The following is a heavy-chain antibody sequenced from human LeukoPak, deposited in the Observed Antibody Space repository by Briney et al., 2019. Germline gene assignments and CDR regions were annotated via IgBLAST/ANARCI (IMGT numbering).Heavy chain of an antibody. CDR1: GGSMDNYY. Sequence: SETLSLTCAVAGGSMDNYYWNWIRQSPGEGLEWIAYVYSSGSANYNPSLKSRVSISGDRAKNQFSMNLKSVTAEDTAVYYCARATVSGRFDRWGQGTLVTVSS. CDR2: VYSSGSA. CDR3: ARATVSGRFDR. D-gene: IGHD5/OR15-5a*01. J-gene: IGHJ4*02. V-gene: IGHV4-59*01.